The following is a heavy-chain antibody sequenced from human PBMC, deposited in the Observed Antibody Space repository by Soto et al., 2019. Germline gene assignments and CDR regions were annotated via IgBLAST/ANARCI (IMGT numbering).Heavy chain of an antibody. Sequence: PGGSLRLSCAASGFTVSSNYMSWVRQAPGKGLEWVSVIYSGGSTYYADSVKGRFTIFRDNSKNTLYLQMNSLRAEDTAVYYCARGIAARPTFDYWGQGTLVTVYS. CDR3: ARGIAARPTFDY. V-gene: IGHV3-53*01. CDR2: IYSGGST. CDR1: GFTVSSNY. J-gene: IGHJ4*02. D-gene: IGHD6-6*01.